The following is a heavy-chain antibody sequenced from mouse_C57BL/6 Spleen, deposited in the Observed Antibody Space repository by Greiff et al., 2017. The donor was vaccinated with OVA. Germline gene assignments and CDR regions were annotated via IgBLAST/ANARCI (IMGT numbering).Heavy chain of an antibody. CDR2: ISDGGSYT. V-gene: IGHV5-4*01. Sequence: EVKLVESGGGLVKPGGSLKLSCAASGFTFSSYAMSWVRQTPEKRLEWVATISDGGSYTSYPDNVKGRFTISRDNAKNNLYLQMSHLKSEDTAMYYCAREAYGSSYAMDYWGQGTSVTVSS. CDR3: AREAYGSSYAMDY. D-gene: IGHD1-1*01. CDR1: GFTFSSYA. J-gene: IGHJ4*01.